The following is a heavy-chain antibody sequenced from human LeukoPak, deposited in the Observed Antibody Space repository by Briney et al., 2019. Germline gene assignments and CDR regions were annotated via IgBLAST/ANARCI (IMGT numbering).Heavy chain of an antibody. V-gene: IGHV4-4*07. CDR1: GGSISSYY. J-gene: IGHJ5*02. D-gene: IGHD3-9*01. CDR2: IYTSGST. CDR3: ARDRWLYDILTGYYLWFDP. Sequence: SETLSLTCTVSGGSISSYYWSWIRQPAGKGLEWIGRIYTSGSTNYNPSLKSRVTMSVDTSKNQFSLKLSSVTAADTAVYYCARDRWLYDILTGYYLWFDPWGQGTLVTVSS.